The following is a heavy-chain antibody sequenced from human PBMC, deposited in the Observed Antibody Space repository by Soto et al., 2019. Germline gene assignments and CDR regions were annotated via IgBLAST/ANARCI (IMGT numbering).Heavy chain of an antibody. CDR2: IKSKTDGGTT. V-gene: IGHV3-15*07. D-gene: IGHD1-26*01. Sequence: GGALRLSCAASGFTFSNAWMNWVRQAPGKGLEWVGRIKSKTDGGTTDYAAPVKGRFTISRDDSKNTLYLQMNSLKTEDTAVYYCTTVYGSYYYGMDVWGQGTTVTVSS. CDR1: GFTFSNAW. J-gene: IGHJ6*02. CDR3: TTVYGSYYYGMDV.